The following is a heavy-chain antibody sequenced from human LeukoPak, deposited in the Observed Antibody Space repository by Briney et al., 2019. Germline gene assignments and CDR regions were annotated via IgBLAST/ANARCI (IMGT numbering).Heavy chain of an antibody. CDR2: INHSGST. Sequence: PSETLSLTCAVYGGSFSGYYWSWIRQPPGKGLEWIGEINHSGSTNYNPSLKSRVTISVDTSKNQFSLKLSSVTAADTAVYYCARKWSSSWTPWFDPWGQGTLVTVSS. CDR3: ARKWSSSWTPWFDP. CDR1: GGSFSGYY. V-gene: IGHV4-34*01. D-gene: IGHD6-13*01. J-gene: IGHJ5*02.